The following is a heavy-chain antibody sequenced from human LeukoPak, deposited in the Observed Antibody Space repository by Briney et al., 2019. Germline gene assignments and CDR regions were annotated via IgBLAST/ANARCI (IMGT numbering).Heavy chain of an antibody. Sequence: ASVKVSCKASGYTFTSYDINWVRQATGQGLEWMGWTNPNSGNTGYAQKFQGRVTITRNTSISTAYMELSSLRSEDTAVYYCARRARVTMVRGVINWFDPWGQGTLVTVSS. CDR3: ARRARVTMVRGVINWFDP. CDR1: GYTFTSYD. V-gene: IGHV1-8*03. D-gene: IGHD3-10*01. J-gene: IGHJ5*02. CDR2: TNPNSGNT.